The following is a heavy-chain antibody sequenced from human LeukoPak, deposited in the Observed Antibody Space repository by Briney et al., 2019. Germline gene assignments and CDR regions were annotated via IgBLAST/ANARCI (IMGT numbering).Heavy chain of an antibody. Sequence: GGSLRLSCAASGFSFSSYWMNWVRQAPGKGLEWVANINQNGSEIYYVDSVKGRFTISRDNAKKSLYLQMNSLRVEDTAVYYCVRDWGAYYYGISGYYPFDYWGQGTLVTVSS. CDR3: VRDWGAYYYGISGYYPFDY. D-gene: IGHD3-22*01. CDR2: INQNGSEI. V-gene: IGHV3-7*01. CDR1: GFSFSSYW. J-gene: IGHJ4*02.